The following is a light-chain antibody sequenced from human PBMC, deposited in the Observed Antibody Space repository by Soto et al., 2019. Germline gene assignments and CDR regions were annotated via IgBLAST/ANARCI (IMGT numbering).Light chain of an antibody. V-gene: IGKV1-16*01. Sequence: DIQMTQSPSSLSASVGDRVTITCRASQGISNYLAWYQQKPGKVPKLLIYDVSTLQGGVPSRFSGTGSGTEFTLTISSLQPEDFATYYCQQYNAYYSFGQGTKVEIK. J-gene: IGKJ2*03. CDR3: QQYNAYYS. CDR1: QGISNY. CDR2: DVS.